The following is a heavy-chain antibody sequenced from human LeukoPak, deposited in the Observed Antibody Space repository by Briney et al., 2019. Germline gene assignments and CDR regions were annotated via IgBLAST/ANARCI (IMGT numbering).Heavy chain of an antibody. CDR3: ARDDELLAAFDI. CDR1: GFSFSSYG. J-gene: IGHJ3*02. D-gene: IGHD1-26*01. V-gene: IGHV3-33*01. Sequence: PGGSLRLSCAASGFSFSSYGMHWVRQAQGKGLEGVAAICYDGGNKYYADSVKGRFTISRDNSNNTLYLQMNSLRAEDTAVYYCARDDELLAAFDIWGQGTMVTVSS. CDR2: ICYDGGNK.